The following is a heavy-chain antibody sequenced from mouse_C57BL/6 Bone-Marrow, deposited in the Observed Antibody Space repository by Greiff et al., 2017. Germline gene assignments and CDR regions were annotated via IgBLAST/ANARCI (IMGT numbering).Heavy chain of an antibody. CDR2: ISYDGSN. V-gene: IGHV3-6*01. Sequence: EVKLMESGPGLVKPSQSLSLTCSVTGYSITSGYYWNWIRQFPGNKLEWMGYISYDGSNNYNPSLKNRISITRDTSKKQFFLKLNSVTTEDTATYYCAREGDWAMDYWGQGTSVTVSS. D-gene: IGHD4-1*01. J-gene: IGHJ4*01. CDR3: AREGDWAMDY. CDR1: GYSITSGYY.